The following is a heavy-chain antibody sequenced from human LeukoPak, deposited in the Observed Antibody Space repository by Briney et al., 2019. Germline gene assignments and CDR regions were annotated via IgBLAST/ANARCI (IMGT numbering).Heavy chain of an antibody. V-gene: IGHV3-30*02. Sequence: GGSLRLSCAASGFTLTNYGMHRVRQAPGKGLEWVSFIRFDGSNRYYADSVKGRFTISRDTSKSTLYLQMDRLRSNDTAVYFCARETSGGSYYDLWGRGTLVTVSS. CDR3: ARETSGGSYYDL. D-gene: IGHD1-26*01. J-gene: IGHJ2*01. CDR2: IRFDGSNR. CDR1: GFTLTNYG.